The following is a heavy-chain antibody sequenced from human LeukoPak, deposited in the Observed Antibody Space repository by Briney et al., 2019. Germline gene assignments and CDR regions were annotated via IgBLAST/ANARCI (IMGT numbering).Heavy chain of an antibody. V-gene: IGHV3-74*01. D-gene: IGHD2-21*02. CDR2: INGDGTSA. CDR3: ARVAYCGGDCYSLDYYYMDV. Sequence: PGGSLRLSCAASGFTLRNYWMHWVRQTLGKGLLWVSRINGDGTSATYAGSVKGRFTISRDNAKNTLYLQMNSLRAEDTAVYYCARVAYCGGDCYSLDYYYMDVWGKGTTVTVSS. CDR1: GFTLRNYW. J-gene: IGHJ6*03.